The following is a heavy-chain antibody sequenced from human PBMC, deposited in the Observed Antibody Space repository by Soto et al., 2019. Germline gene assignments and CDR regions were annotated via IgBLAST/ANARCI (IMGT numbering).Heavy chain of an antibody. J-gene: IGHJ4*02. V-gene: IGHV3-23*01. CDR3: AKKRTMVRGVIIDVDDY. CDR1: GFTFSSYA. Sequence: GGSLRLSCAASGFTFSSYAMSWVRQAPGKGLEWVSAISGSGGSTYYTDSVKGRFTISRDNSKNTLYLQMNSLRAEDTAVYYCAKKRTMVRGVIIDVDDYWGQGTLVTVSS. D-gene: IGHD3-10*01. CDR2: ISGSGGST.